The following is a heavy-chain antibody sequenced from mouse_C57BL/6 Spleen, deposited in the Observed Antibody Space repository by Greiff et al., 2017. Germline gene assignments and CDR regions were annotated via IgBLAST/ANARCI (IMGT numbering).Heavy chain of an antibody. D-gene: IGHD1-1*01. CDR1: GYTFTSYW. V-gene: IGHV1-55*01. J-gene: IGHJ4*01. CDR3: ARFPYYYGSRDYAMDY. CDR2: IYPGSGST. Sequence: QVHVKQPGAELVKPGASVKMSCKASGYTFTSYWITWVKQRPGQGLEWIGDIYPGSGSTNYNEKFKSKATLTVDTSSSTAYMQLSSLTSEDSAVYYGARFPYYYGSRDYAMDYWGQGTSVTVSS.